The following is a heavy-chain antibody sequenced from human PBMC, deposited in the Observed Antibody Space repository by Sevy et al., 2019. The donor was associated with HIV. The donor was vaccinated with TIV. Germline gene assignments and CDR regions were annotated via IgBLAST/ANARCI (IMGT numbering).Heavy chain of an antibody. CDR2: IYYSGST. D-gene: IGHD3-16*02. CDR1: GGSISGYY. J-gene: IGHJ5*02. V-gene: IGHV4-59*13. Sequence: SETLSLTCTVSGGSISGYYWSWIRQPPGKGLEWIGNIYYSGSTNYNPSLKSRVTISLDTSKNQFSLKLSSVTAADTAVYYCARDESVGELSPHWFDPWGQGTLVTVSS. CDR3: ARDESVGELSPHWFDP.